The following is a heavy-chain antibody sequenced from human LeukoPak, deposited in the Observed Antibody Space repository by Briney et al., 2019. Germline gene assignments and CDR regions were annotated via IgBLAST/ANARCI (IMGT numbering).Heavy chain of an antibody. J-gene: IGHJ4*02. CDR3: ARVAYSYGYREIDY. V-gene: IGHV1-69*13. CDR1: GGTFSSYA. CDR2: IIPIFGTA. D-gene: IGHD5-18*01. Sequence: SVKVSCRASGGTFSSYAISWVRQAPGQGLEWMGGIIPIFGTANYAQKFQGRVTITADESTSTAYMELSSLRSEDTAVYYCARVAYSYGYREIDYWGQGTLVTVSS.